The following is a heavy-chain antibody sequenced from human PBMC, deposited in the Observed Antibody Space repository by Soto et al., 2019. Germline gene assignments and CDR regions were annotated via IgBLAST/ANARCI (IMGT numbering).Heavy chain of an antibody. J-gene: IGHJ3*02. CDR1: GGSISSYY. Sequence: QVQLQESGPGLVKPSETLSLTCTVSGGSISSYYWSWIRQPPGKGLEWIGYIYYSGSTNYNPSLKSRVTISVDTSKNQFSLKLSSVTAADTAVYYCARIYCSGGSCYPWGLGAFDIWGQGTMVTVSS. D-gene: IGHD2-15*01. CDR2: IYYSGST. V-gene: IGHV4-59*01. CDR3: ARIYCSGGSCYPWGLGAFDI.